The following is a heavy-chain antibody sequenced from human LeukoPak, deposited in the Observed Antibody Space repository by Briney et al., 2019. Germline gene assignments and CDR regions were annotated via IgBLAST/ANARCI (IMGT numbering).Heavy chain of an antibody. J-gene: IGHJ5*02. D-gene: IGHD4-23*01. CDR1: GYTFTSYD. CDR2: MNPNSGNT. Sequence: AASVKVSCKASGYTFTSYDINWVRPATGQGLEWMGWMNPNSGNTGYAQKFQGRVTITRNTSISTAYMELSSLRSEDTAVYYCARDSGGPAWFDPWGQGTLVTVSS. V-gene: IGHV1-8*03. CDR3: ARDSGGPAWFDP.